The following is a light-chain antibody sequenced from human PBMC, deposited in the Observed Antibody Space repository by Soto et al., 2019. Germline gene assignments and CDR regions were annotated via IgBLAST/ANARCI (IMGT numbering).Light chain of an antibody. V-gene: IGKV3-20*01. CDR1: LCLTSSY. J-gene: IGKJ3*01. CDR3: QQYGSSPPRDT. Sequence: EIGLTQYPGTLSLSPGERANLSCRASLCLTSSYIGWYQQKPGQAPRLPIYGATSRATGIPDRFRGRVSGTDFTITISRLEPEEFAVYYGQQYGSSPPRDTFGPGTKVDIK. CDR2: GAT.